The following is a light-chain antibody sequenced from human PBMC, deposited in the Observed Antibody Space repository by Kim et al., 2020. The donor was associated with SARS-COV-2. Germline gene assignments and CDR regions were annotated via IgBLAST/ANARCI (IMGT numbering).Light chain of an antibody. V-gene: IGLV3-19*01. CDR3: QSRDSGGRVM. CDR2: GRN. J-gene: IGLJ3*02. Sequence: VALGQTVRITCQGDSLRSYFATGYQQKPRQAPVLVIYGRNNRPSGIPDRFSGSASGNTASLTISGTQAEDEADFYCQSRDSGGRVMFGGGTKLTVL. CDR1: SLRSYF.